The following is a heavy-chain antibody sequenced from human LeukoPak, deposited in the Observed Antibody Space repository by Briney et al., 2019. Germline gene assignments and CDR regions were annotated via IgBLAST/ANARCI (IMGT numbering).Heavy chain of an antibody. Sequence: SVKVSCKASGYTFTSYGISWVRQAPGQGLEWMGWISAYNGNTNYAQKLQGRVTMTTDTSTSTAYMELRSLRSDDTAVYYCARDHVDFWSGYYPYYYGMDVWGQGTTVTVSS. D-gene: IGHD3-3*01. CDR2: ISAYNGNT. V-gene: IGHV1-18*01. CDR3: ARDHVDFWSGYYPYYYGMDV. J-gene: IGHJ6*02. CDR1: GYTFTSYG.